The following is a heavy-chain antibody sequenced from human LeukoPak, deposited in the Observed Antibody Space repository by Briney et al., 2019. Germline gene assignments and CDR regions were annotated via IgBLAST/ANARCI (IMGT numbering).Heavy chain of an antibody. V-gene: IGHV4-39*01. CDR1: GGSISSSSCY. CDR2: IYYSGST. D-gene: IGHD6-13*01. CDR3: ARRGYSSSWYPPFDP. J-gene: IGHJ5*02. Sequence: SETLSLTCTVSGGSISSSSCYWGWIRQPPGKGLEWIGSIYYSGSTYYNPSLKSRVTISVDTSKNQLSLKLSSVTAADTAVYYCARRGYSSSWYPPFDPWGQGTLVTVSS.